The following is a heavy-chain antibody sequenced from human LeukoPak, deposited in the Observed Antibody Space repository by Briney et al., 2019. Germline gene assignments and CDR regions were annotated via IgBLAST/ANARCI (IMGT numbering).Heavy chain of an antibody. J-gene: IGHJ6*03. CDR3: AKEEWGFGEFPLFMDV. CDR1: RFTFSSYG. CDR2: IRYDGINK. Sequence: PGGSLRLSCAASRFTFSSYGMHWVRQAPGKGLEWVAFIRYDGINKYYADSVKGRFTISRDNSKNTLYLQMNSLRAEDTAVYYCAKEEWGFGEFPLFMDVWGKGTTVTIPS. D-gene: IGHD3-10*01. V-gene: IGHV3-30*02.